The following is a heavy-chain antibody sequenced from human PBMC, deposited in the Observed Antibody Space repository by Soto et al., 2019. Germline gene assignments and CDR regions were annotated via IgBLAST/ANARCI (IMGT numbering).Heavy chain of an antibody. J-gene: IGHJ6*03. D-gene: IGHD3-3*01. CDR1: GYTFTIYD. CDR2: MNPNSGNT. V-gene: IGHV1-8*01. Sequence: ASVKVSCKASGYTFTIYDINWVRQATGQGLEWMGWMNPNSGNTGYAQKFQGRVTMTRNTSISTAYMELSSLRSEDTAVYYCARGSDFWSGYYSEDYYYYMDVWGKGTTVTVSS. CDR3: ARGSDFWSGYYSEDYYYYMDV.